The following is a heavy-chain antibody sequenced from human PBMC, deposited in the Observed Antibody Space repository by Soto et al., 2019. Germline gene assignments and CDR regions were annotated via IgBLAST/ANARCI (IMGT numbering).Heavy chain of an antibody. Sequence: QVQLVQSGSEVKKPGSSVKVSCKASGGPFSSYGLSWVRQAPGQGLEWMGRIIPYGEITNFAQKFQDRVTITADTATSTAYMALRSLKSEDTAVYYCAREGPGVKFDFWGQGTLVTVSS. CDR3: AREGPGVKFDF. D-gene: IGHD3-10*01. V-gene: IGHV1-69*04. J-gene: IGHJ4*02. CDR2: IIPYGEIT. CDR1: GGPFSSYG.